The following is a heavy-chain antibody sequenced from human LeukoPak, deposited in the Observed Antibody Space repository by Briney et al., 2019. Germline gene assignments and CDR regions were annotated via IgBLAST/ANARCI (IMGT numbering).Heavy chain of an antibody. CDR1: GFSISNYW. J-gene: IGHJ5*02. V-gene: IGHV3-7*01. D-gene: IGHD3-10*01. Sequence: GGSLRLSCAASGFSISNYWMNWARQAPGKGLEWVANIKQDGSEKFFVDSVRGRFSISRDNAKNSLYLQMNSLRADDTAVYYCAGGSLWSPNWFDPWGQGTLVTVSS. CDR2: IKQDGSEK. CDR3: AGGSLWSPNWFDP.